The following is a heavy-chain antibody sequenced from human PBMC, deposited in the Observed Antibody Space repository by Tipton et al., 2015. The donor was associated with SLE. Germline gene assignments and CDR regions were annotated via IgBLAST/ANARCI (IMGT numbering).Heavy chain of an antibody. D-gene: IGHD3-22*01. V-gene: IGHV3-30*04. J-gene: IGHJ4*02. Sequence: SLRLSCAASGLTLSSYAMHWVRQAPGKGLEWVAVTSYDGINKYSADSVKGRFTISRDNSRNTLYLQMNSLRAEDTALYYCAKSPEYYDSSGYLDYWGQGTLVTVSS. CDR1: GLTLSSYA. CDR2: TSYDGINK. CDR3: AKSPEYYDSSGYLDY.